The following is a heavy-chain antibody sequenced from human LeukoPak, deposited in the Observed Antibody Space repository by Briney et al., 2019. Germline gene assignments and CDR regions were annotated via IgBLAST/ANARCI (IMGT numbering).Heavy chain of an antibody. CDR1: GYAFTGYY. V-gene: IGHV1-2*02. D-gene: IGHD3-22*01. Sequence: ASVKVSCKASGYAFTGYYMHWVRQAPGQGLEWMGWINPNSGDTNYAQVFQGRVTMTTDTSFNTAYMDVNNLRSDDTAMYYCARVLPDGYFPFHYWGQGTLITVSS. J-gene: IGHJ4*02. CDR3: ARVLPDGYFPFHY. CDR2: INPNSGDT.